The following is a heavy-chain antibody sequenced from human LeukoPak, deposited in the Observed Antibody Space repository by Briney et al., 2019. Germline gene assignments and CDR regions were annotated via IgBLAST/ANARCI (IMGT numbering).Heavy chain of an antibody. J-gene: IGHJ4*02. Sequence: SETLSLTCTVSGGSISSGDYYWSWIRQPPGKGLEWIGYIYYSGRTYYNPSLKSRVTISVDTSKNQFSLKLSSVTAADTAVYYCARASPFNGSGSADYWGQGTLVTVSS. CDR2: IYYSGRT. CDR1: GGSISSGDYY. D-gene: IGHD3-10*01. CDR3: ARASPFNGSGSADY. V-gene: IGHV4-30-4*01.